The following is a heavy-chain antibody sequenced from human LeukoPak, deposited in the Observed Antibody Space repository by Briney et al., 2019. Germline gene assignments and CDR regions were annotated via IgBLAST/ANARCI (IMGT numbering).Heavy chain of an antibody. J-gene: IGHJ4*02. Sequence: GGSLRLSCAASGFTFSSYWMHWVRQAPGKGLVWVSRINSDGSSTSYADSVKGRFTISRDNAKNTLYLQMNSLRAEDTAVCYCARERTTYYDFWSGYCYWGQGTLVTVSS. CDR1: GFTFSSYW. CDR3: ARERTTYYDFWSGYCY. D-gene: IGHD3-3*01. V-gene: IGHV3-74*01. CDR2: INSDGSST.